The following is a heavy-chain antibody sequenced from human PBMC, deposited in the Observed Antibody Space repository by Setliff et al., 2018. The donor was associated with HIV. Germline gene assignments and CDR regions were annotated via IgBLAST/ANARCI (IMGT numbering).Heavy chain of an antibody. CDR2: IYTSGST. CDR3: ARDGYYYDSSGYYSLFDY. Sequence: PSETLSLTCTVSGGSISSGSYYWSWIRQPAGKGLEWIGHIYTSGSTNYNPSLKSRVTISVDTSKNQFSLKLSPVTAADTAVYYCARDGYYYDSSGYYSLFDYWGQGTLVTVS. V-gene: IGHV4-61*09. D-gene: IGHD3-22*01. CDR1: GGSISSGSYY. J-gene: IGHJ4*02.